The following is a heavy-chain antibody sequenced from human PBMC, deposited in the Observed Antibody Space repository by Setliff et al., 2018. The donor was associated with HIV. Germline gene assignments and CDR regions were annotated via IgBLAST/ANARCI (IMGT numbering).Heavy chain of an antibody. Sequence: VKVSCKASGNTFKSLAFNWVRQAPGQGLEWVGGILPLNGITNYAQKFRGRVIITADKSTNTAYMELWDLRPQDTAFYFCSRGPSRVLEAAKETSWGQGTLVTVSS. CDR1: GNTFKSLA. J-gene: IGHJ5*02. D-gene: IGHD2-15*01. CDR3: SRGPSRVLEAAKETS. CDR2: ILPLNGIT. V-gene: IGHV1-69*10.